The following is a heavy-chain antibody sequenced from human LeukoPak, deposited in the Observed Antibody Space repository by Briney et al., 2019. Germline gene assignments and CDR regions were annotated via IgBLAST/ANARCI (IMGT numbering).Heavy chain of an antibody. J-gene: IGHJ4*02. Sequence: GGSLRLSCAASGFSFSNYWMTWVRQAPGKGLEWVSSISSSGANTYYADSVKGRFTVSRDNSKNTLYLQMNSLRAEDTAVYYCAKDSISRRSDYWGQGTLVTVSS. D-gene: IGHD2-21*01. CDR1: GFSFSNYW. CDR2: ISSSGANT. CDR3: AKDSISRRSDY. V-gene: IGHV3-23*01.